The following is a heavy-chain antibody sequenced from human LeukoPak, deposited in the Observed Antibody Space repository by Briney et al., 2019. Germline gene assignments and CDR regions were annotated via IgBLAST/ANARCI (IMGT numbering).Heavy chain of an antibody. CDR3: VKHYGSGSYGHFDY. V-gene: IGHV3-64D*06. CDR1: GFTFSSYA. J-gene: IGHJ4*02. D-gene: IGHD3-10*01. CDR2: ISSNGGST. Sequence: GGSLRLSCAASGFTFSSYAMHWVRQAPGKGLEYVSAISSNGGSTYYADSVKGRFTISRDNSKDTLYLQMSSLRAEDTAVYYCVKHYGSGSYGHFDYWGQGTLVTVSS.